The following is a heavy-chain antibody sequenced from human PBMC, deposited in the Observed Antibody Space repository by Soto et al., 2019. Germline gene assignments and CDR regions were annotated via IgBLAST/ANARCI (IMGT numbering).Heavy chain of an antibody. CDR3: SGWRGVACHQNYGMDV. D-gene: IGHD3-3*01. CDR2: ISPSTSHI. CDR1: GFTFSSCT. J-gene: IGHJ6*02. Sequence: EVHLVESGGGLVKPGGSLRLSCAVSGFTFSSCTMNWVRQAPGKGLEWVSSISPSTSHIYYADSVKGRFTISRDNAKNSLFLQMNSLRAEDTAVYYCSGWRGVACHQNYGMDVWGQGTTVTVSS. V-gene: IGHV3-21*01.